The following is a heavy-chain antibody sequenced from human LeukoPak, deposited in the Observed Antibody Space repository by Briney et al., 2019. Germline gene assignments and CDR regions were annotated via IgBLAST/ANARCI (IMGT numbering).Heavy chain of an antibody. V-gene: IGHV3-23*01. CDR2: ISGSGGST. CDR1: GFTFSSYA. Sequence: GGSLRLSCAASGFTFSSYAMSWVRQAPGKGLEWVSAISGSGGSTYYADSVKGRFTISRDNSKNTLYLQMNSLRAEDTAVYYCATPQGQLVSRWFDPWGQGTLVTVSS. J-gene: IGHJ5*02. D-gene: IGHD6-13*01. CDR3: ATPQGQLVSRWFDP.